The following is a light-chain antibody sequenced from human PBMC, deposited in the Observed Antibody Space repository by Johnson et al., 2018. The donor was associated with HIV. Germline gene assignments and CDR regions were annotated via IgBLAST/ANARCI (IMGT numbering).Light chain of an antibody. CDR2: DNN. Sequence: QSVLTQPPSVSAAPGQKVTISCSGSSSNIGINYVSWYQQLPGTAPKLLIYDNNKRPSGIPDRFSGSKSGTSATLGITGLQTGDEADYYCGTWDSNLSAYVFGPGTKVTVL. V-gene: IGLV1-51*01. CDR3: GTWDSNLSAYV. CDR1: SSNIGINY. J-gene: IGLJ1*01.